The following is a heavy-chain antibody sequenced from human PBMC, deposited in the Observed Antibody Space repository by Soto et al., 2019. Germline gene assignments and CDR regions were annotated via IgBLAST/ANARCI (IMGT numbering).Heavy chain of an antibody. V-gene: IGHV4-34*01. Sequence: PSETLSLTFTVCGWLFMGYYWSWIRKPPGKGLEWIEEINHSGSTNYNPSLKSRVTISVDTSKNQFSLKPSSVTAADTAVYYCARGGGVWFGELGALDYWGQGTLVTVSS. CDR2: INHSGST. J-gene: IGHJ4*02. D-gene: IGHD3-10*01. CDR1: GWLFMGYY. CDR3: ARGGGVWFGELGALDY.